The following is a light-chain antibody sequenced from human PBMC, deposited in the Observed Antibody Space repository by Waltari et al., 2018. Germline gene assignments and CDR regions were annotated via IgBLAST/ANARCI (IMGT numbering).Light chain of an antibody. CDR2: WAS. CDR1: QSVLYSSNNKNY. CDR3: QQYYSTPYT. J-gene: IGKJ2*01. Sequence: DIVMTQSPDSLAASLGERATINCQYSQSVLYSSNNKNYLAWYQQKPGQPPKLLIYWASTRESGVPDRFSGSGSGTDFTLTISSLQAEDVAVYYCQQYYSTPYTFGQGTKLEIK. V-gene: IGKV4-1*01.